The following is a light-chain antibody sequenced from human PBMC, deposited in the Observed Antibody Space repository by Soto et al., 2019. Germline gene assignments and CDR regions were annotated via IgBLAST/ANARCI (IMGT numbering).Light chain of an antibody. CDR3: QQYASSPYT. J-gene: IGKJ2*01. CDR2: GAS. V-gene: IGKV3-20*01. CDR1: QSVSSY. Sequence: ELVLTQSPATLSLSPGERATLSCRASQSVSSYLAWYQQKPGQAPRLLIYGASRRATGIPDRFSGRESGTDFTLTITTLEPEDSAVYFCQQYASSPYTFGQGTKVDIK.